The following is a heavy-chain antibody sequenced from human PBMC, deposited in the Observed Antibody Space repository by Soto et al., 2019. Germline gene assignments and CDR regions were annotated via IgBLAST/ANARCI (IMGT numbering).Heavy chain of an antibody. CDR2: ISWDGGST. CDR3: AKDCTPQNYYYYGMDV. D-gene: IGHD2-15*01. J-gene: IGHJ6*02. CDR1: GFTFDDYT. V-gene: IGHV3-43*01. Sequence: SGGSLRLSCAASGFTFDDYTMHWVRQAPGKGLEWVSLISWDGGSTYYADSVKGRFTISRDNSKNSLYLQMNSLRTEDTALYYCAKDCTPQNYYYYGMDVWGQGTTVTVS.